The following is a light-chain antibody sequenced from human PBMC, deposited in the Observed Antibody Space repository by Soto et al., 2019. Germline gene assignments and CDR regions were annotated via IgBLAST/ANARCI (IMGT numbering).Light chain of an antibody. CDR2: EVS. Sequence: QSALTQPASVSGSPGQSVTISCTGSSSDVGVYNFVSWYQQHPAKAPKFIIYEVSNRPSGVSNHFSGSKSDNTASLTISGLQPEDEADYYCSSYTGSSTYVFGTGTKVTVL. CDR1: SSDVGVYNF. J-gene: IGLJ1*01. V-gene: IGLV2-14*01. CDR3: SSYTGSSTYV.